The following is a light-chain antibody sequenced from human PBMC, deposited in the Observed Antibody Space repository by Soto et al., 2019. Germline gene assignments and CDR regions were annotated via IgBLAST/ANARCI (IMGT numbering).Light chain of an antibody. CDR1: KNDIGLYDF. CDR3: KSYAGSNTYV. J-gene: IGLJ1*01. V-gene: IGLV2-8*01. Sequence: SAPSQHRFSFGSAGQSVNIPCTGTKNDIGLYDFVSWYQHHPGKAPRLIIYEVVQRPSGVPDRFSGSKSGNTASLTVSGLQAADEADYFCKSYAGSNTYVFGSGTKVTVL. CDR2: EVV.